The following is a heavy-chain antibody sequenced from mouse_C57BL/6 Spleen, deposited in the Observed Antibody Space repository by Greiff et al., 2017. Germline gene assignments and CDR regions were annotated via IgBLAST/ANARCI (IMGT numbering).Heavy chain of an antibody. J-gene: IGHJ3*01. Sequence: VQLQESGPELVKPGASVKISCKASGYAFSSSWMNWVKQRPGKGLEWIGRIYPGDGDTNYNGKFKGKATLTADKSSSTAYMQLSSLTSEDSAVYFCARSSGYSFAYWGQRTLVTVAA. CDR2: IYPGDGDT. D-gene: IGHD3-2*02. V-gene: IGHV1-82*01. CDR1: GYAFSSSW. CDR3: ARSSGYSFAY.